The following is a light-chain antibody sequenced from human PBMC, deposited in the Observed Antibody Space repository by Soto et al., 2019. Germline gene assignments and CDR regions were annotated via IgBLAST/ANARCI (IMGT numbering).Light chain of an antibody. J-gene: IGLJ7*01. CDR1: SGHSSYA. CDR2: VHSDGSH. V-gene: IGLV4-69*02. CDR3: QTWGTGIV. Sequence: QSVLTQSPSASASLGASVKITCTLSSGHSSYAIAWHQQQPEKGPRYLMKVHSDGSHSKGDGIPDRFSGSSSGAERYLTISSLQSEDEADYYCQTWGTGIVFGGGTQLTVL.